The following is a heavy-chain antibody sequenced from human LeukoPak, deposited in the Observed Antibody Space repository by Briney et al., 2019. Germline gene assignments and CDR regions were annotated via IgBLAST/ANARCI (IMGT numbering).Heavy chain of an antibody. V-gene: IGHV5-51*01. CDR3: RGWYGMDV. J-gene: IGHJ6*02. CDR2: IYPGDSDT. D-gene: IGHD4-17*01. Sequence: GESLKISCKGSGYSFTSYWIGWVRQMPGKGLEWMGIIYPGDSDTRYSPSFQGQITISADKSISTAYLQWSSLKASDTAMYRLRGWYGMDVWGQGTTVTVSS. CDR1: GYSFTSYW.